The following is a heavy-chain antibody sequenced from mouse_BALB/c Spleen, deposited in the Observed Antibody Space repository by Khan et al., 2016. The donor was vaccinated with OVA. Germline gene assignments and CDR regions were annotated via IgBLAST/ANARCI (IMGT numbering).Heavy chain of an antibody. Sequence: EVPLVESGGDLVKPGGSLKLSCAASGFTFSTYGMSWVRQTPDKRLEWVATISSGGSYTYYPDNVKGRFTISRDNAKNTLYLQMSSLKSEDTAVYYCARLAYYYNSEGFAYWGQGTLVTVSA. CDR1: GFTFSTYG. CDR2: ISSGGSYT. D-gene: IGHD1-1*01. J-gene: IGHJ3*01. V-gene: IGHV5-6*01. CDR3: ARLAYYYNSEGFAY.